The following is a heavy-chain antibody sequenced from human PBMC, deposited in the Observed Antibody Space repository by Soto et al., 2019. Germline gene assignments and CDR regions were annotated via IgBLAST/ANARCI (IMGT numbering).Heavy chain of an antibody. CDR1: GGPLRSSA. J-gene: IGHJ6*02. V-gene: IGHV1-69*13. Sequence: VKIGCKAPGGPLRSSAISWFRQAPGQGLEWMGGIIPIFGTSIYADKFHGRFTITADESTSTAYMELSSLRSEDRAVYYCARVITEISSGWYPIYYYYGMDVCGQGATVTVSS. D-gene: IGHD6-19*01. CDR2: IIPIFGTS. CDR3: ARVITEISSGWYPIYYYYGMDV.